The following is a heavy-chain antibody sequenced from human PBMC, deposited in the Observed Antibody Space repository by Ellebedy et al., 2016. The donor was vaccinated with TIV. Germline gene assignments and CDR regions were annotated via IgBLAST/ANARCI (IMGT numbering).Heavy chain of an antibody. CDR1: DYSISSGYY. Sequence: MPSETLSLTCTVSDYSISSGYYWGWIRQPPGKGLEWIGNIFHSWSTYYNPSLKSRVTISVDTSKNQFSLKLSSVTAADTAVYYCARDTAMVPYWYFDLWGRGTLVTVSS. V-gene: IGHV4-38-2*02. J-gene: IGHJ2*01. CDR2: IFHSWST. D-gene: IGHD5-18*01. CDR3: ARDTAMVPYWYFDL.